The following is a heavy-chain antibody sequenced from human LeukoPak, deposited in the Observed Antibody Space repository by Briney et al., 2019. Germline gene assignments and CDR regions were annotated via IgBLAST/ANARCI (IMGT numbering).Heavy chain of an antibody. CDR3: ARDLGY. V-gene: IGHV4-39*07. J-gene: IGHJ4*02. Sequence: SETLSLTCTVSGGSISSSSYYWGWIRQPPGKGLEWIGSIYYSGSTNYNPSLKSRVTISVDKSKNQFSLKLSSVTAADTAVYYCARDLGYWGQGTLVTVSS. CDR1: GGSISSSSYY. CDR2: IYYSGST.